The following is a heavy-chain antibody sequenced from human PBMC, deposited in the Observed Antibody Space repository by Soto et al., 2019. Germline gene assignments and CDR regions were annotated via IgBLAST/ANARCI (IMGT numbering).Heavy chain of an antibody. CDR2: IKQDGSEK. CDR1: GFTFSSYW. CDR3: ARDQHQLVLECVP. V-gene: IGHV3-7*05. Sequence: EVQLVESGGGLVQPGGSLRLSCAASGFTFSSYWMSWVRQAPGKGLEWVANIKQDGSEKYVDSVKGRFTISRDNAKNSLYLQMNSLRAEDTAVYYCARDQHQLVLECVPWGQGTLVTVYS. J-gene: IGHJ5*02. D-gene: IGHD2-2*01.